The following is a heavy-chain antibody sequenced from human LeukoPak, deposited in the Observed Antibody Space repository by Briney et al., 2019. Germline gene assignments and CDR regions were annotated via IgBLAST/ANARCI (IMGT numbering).Heavy chain of an antibody. V-gene: IGHV4-30-4*08. CDR1: GGSISSGDYY. CDR3: ARGEWLLDPGDY. J-gene: IGHJ4*02. Sequence: SETLSLTCTVSGGSISSGDYYWSWIRHPPGKGLEWIGYIYYSGSTYYNPSLKSRVTISVDTSKNQFSLKLSSVTAADTAVYYCARGEWLLDPGDYWGQGTLVTVSS. D-gene: IGHD5-24*01. CDR2: IYYSGST.